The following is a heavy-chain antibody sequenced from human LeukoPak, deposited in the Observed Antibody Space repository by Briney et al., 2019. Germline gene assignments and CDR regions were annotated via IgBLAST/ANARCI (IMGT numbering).Heavy chain of an antibody. CDR2: IWYGGRNK. D-gene: IGHD1-7*01. V-gene: IGHV3-33*01. Sequence: GGSLRLSCVASGFTFSSYGMHWVGQAPGKGLEGVAVIWYGGRNKYYADSVKGRFAISRDSSKDTLYLQMNSLRDDDTAVYYCARDANYYFDYWGQGTLVTVSS. CDR3: ARDANYYFDY. J-gene: IGHJ4*02. CDR1: GFTFSSYG.